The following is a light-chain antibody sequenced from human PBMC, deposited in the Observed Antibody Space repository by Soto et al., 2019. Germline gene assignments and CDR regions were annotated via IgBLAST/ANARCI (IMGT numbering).Light chain of an antibody. V-gene: IGKV3-20*01. CDR2: GAS. J-gene: IGKJ1*01. CDR1: QSVGNVY. CDR3: QQYGSSPRT. Sequence: DIVLTQSPGTLSLSPGERATLSCRASQSVGNVYLAWYQQKPGQAPRLLIHGASNRASGIPDRFSGSGAGTDFTLTISRLAPEDFAVYFCQQYGSSPRTFGQGTKVEI.